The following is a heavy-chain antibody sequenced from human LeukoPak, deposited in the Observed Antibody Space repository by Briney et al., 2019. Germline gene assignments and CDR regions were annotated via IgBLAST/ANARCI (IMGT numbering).Heavy chain of an antibody. J-gene: IGHJ4*02. CDR3: AIRKLGTYYFDY. CDR1: GFTFDNYA. CDR2: IVWNTAAT. Sequence: PGRSLRLSCAASGFTFDNYAMHWVRPPPGKGLEWGSGIVWNTAATAYADSMRGRFTISRDNAKNSLYLQMNSLRVEDTAFYFCAIRKLGTYYFDYWGQGTLVTVSS. D-gene: IGHD1-26*01. V-gene: IGHV3-9*01.